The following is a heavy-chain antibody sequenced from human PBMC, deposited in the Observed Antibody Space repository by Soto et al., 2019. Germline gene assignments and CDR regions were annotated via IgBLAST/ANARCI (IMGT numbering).Heavy chain of an antibody. CDR1: GGSISSSSYF. D-gene: IGHD1-1*01. V-gene: IGHV4-39*01. CDR3: ARHDWNGVDY. CDR2: IYYSGST. Sequence: QLKLQESGPGLVKPSETLSLTCAVSGGSISSSSYFWGWIRQPPGKGLEWIGSIYYSGSTYYNPSLKSRVTISVDTSKNQFSLKLSSVTAADTAVYYCARHDWNGVDYWGQGTLVTVSS. J-gene: IGHJ4*02.